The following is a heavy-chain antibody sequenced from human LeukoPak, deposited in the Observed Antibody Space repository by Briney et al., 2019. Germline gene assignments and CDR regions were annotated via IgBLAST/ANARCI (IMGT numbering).Heavy chain of an antibody. CDR1: GGSISRGDYY. D-gene: IGHD2-15*01. V-gene: IGHV4-30-4*01. Sequence: SQTLSLTCTVSGGSISRGDYYWGWIRQPPGRGLEWIGNIDDRGNTDYNPSLKSRVTISIDTSKNQFSLKLKSVTAADTAVYYCAREQQGHCSSSSCLFDFWGQGTMVTVSS. CDR2: IDDRGNT. J-gene: IGHJ3*01. CDR3: AREQQGHCSSSSCLFDF.